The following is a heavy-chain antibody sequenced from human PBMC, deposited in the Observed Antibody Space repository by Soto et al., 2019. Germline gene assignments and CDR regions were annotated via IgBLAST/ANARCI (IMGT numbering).Heavy chain of an antibody. CDR3: ARGSRYCSSTSCFNWFDP. V-gene: IGHV4-31*03. D-gene: IGHD2-2*01. J-gene: IGHJ5*02. CDR2: IYYSGST. CDR1: GGSISSGGYY. Sequence: QVQLQESGPGLVKPSQTLSLTCTVSGGSISSGGYYWSWIRQHPGKGLEWIGYIYYSGSTYYNPSLKSRVTISVDTSKNQFSLKLSSVTAADTAVYYCARGSRYCSSTSCFNWFDPWGQGTLVTVSS.